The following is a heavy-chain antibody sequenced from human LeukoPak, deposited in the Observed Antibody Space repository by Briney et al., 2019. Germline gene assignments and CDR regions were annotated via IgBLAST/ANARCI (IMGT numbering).Heavy chain of an antibody. Sequence: PSETLSLTCTVSGGSVSSYYWSWIRQPPGKGLEWIGYIYYSGSTNYNPSLKSRVTVSVDTSKNQFSLKLSSVTAADTAVYYCARHAISYDFWSGSPPYYFDYWGQGTLVTVSS. CDR1: GGSVSSYY. J-gene: IGHJ4*02. CDR2: IYYSGST. V-gene: IGHV4-59*08. D-gene: IGHD3-3*01. CDR3: ARHAISYDFWSGSPPYYFDY.